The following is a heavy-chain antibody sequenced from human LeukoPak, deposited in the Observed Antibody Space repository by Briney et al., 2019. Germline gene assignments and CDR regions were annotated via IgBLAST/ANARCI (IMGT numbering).Heavy chain of an antibody. CDR1: GFTFSSYG. Sequence: PGGSLRLSCAASGFTFSSYGMHWVRQAPGKGLEWEAVIWYDGSNKYYADSVKGRFTISRDNSKNTLYLQMNSLRAEDTAVYYCARDKYGGPGGFFDYWGQGTLVTVSS. CDR3: ARDKYGGPGGFFDY. D-gene: IGHD4-23*01. CDR2: IWYDGSNK. V-gene: IGHV3-33*01. J-gene: IGHJ4*02.